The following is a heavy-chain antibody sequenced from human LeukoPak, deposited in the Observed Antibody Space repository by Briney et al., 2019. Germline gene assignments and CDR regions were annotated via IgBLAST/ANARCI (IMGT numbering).Heavy chain of an antibody. J-gene: IGHJ4*02. CDR2: IYYSGST. CDR3: ARQETIYSSSWYYYFDY. D-gene: IGHD6-13*01. Sequence: SETLSLTCTVSGGSISSSSYYWGWIRQPPGKGLEWIGSIYYSGSTYYNPSLQSRVTISVDTSKNQFSLKLSSVTAADTAVYYCARQETIYSSSWYYYFDYWGQGTLVTVSS. V-gene: IGHV4-39*01. CDR1: GGSISSSSYY.